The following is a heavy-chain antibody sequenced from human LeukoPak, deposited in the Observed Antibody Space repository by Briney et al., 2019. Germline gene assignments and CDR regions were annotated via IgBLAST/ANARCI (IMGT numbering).Heavy chain of an antibody. Sequence: GGSLRLSCAASGFTFNTYAMSWVRQAPGKGPEWVANIKQDGSEKYYVDSVKGRFTISRDNAENSLFLQMNSLRAEDTAVYFCASAGGDSRSPLPFYYWGQGTLVTVSS. J-gene: IGHJ4*02. CDR3: ASAGGDSRSPLPFYY. V-gene: IGHV3-7*03. D-gene: IGHD6-6*01. CDR1: GFTFNTYA. CDR2: IKQDGSEK.